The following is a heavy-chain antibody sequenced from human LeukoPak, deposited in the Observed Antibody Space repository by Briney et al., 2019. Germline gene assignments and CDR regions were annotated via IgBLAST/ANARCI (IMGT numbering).Heavy chain of an antibody. Sequence: GGSLRLSCAASGFPFDDYAMHWVRQAPREGLEWVAGLSWCSGCIGYADAVKGRFTISRANAKNSLYLQMNSLRAEDTASSYCAKSGGLPYYYGSGSYYCDYWGQGTLVTVSS. CDR3: AKSGGLPYYYGSGSYYCDY. CDR1: GFPFDDYA. V-gene: IGHV3-9*01. D-gene: IGHD3-10*01. J-gene: IGHJ4*02. CDR2: LSWCSGCI.